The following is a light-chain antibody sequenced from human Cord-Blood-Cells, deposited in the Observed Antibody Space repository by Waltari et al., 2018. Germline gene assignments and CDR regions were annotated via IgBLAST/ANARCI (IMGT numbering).Light chain of an antibody. V-gene: IGKV3-15*01. J-gene: IGKJ4*01. CDR3: QQYNNWPPLT. CDR2: GAS. CDR1: QSVSSN. Sequence: EIVMTQSPAPLSVSPGERAPLSCRASQSVSSNLAWYQQKPGQAPRLLIYGASTRATGIPARFSGSVSGTEFTLTISSLQSEDFAVYYCQQYNNWPPLTFGGGTKVEIK.